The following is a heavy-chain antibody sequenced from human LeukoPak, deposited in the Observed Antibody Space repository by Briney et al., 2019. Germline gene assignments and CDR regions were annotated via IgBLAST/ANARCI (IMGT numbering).Heavy chain of an antibody. J-gene: IGHJ4*02. Sequence: SETLSLTCVVYSGSFSGYYWRWIRQPPGKGLEWIGEINNSGSPNYHPSLKSRVTISVNTSKNQYSMKLSSVTAADTAVYYCARGHNPSFYYDSSGYYGYWGQGTLVTVSS. D-gene: IGHD3-22*01. V-gene: IGHV4-34*01. CDR1: SGSFSGYY. CDR3: ARGHNPSFYYDSSGYYGY. CDR2: INNSGSP.